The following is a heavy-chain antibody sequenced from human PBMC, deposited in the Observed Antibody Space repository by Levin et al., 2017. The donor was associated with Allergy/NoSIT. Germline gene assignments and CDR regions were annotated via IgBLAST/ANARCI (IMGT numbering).Heavy chain of an antibody. CDR3: ARAKYYYDSSGYPFDY. D-gene: IGHD3-22*01. V-gene: IGHV6-1*01. J-gene: IGHJ4*02. CDR2: TYYRSKWYN. Sequence: SETLSLTCAISGDSVSSNSAAWNWIRQSPSRGLEWLGRTYYRSKWYNDYAVSVKSRITINPDTSKNQFSLQLNSVTPEDTAVYYCARAKYYYDSSGYPFDYWGQGTLVTVSS. CDR1: GDSVSSNSAA.